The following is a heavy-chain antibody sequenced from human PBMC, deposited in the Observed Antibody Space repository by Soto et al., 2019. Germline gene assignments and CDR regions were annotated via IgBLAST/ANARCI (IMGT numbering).Heavy chain of an antibody. J-gene: IGHJ2*01. V-gene: IGHV3-21*01. CDR2: ISSSSSYI. CDR1: GFTFSSYS. D-gene: IGHD2-21*02. Sequence: GGSLRLSCAASGFTFSSYSMNWVRQAPGKGLEWVSSISSSSSYIYYAESVKGRFTISRDNAKNSLYLQMNSLRAEDTAVYYCAREIGYCGGDCCSYWYFDLWGRGTLVTVPS. CDR3: AREIGYCGGDCCSYWYFDL.